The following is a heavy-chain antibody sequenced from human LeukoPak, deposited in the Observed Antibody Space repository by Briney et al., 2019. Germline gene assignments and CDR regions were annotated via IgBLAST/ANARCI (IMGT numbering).Heavy chain of an antibody. D-gene: IGHD6-13*01. Sequence: GGSLRLSCAASGFTFSSYGMHWVRQAPGKGLEWVAFIRYDGSNKYYADSVKGRFTISRDNSKNTLYLQMNSLRAEDTAVYYCAKDRSAAAGLEGGYFQHWGQGTLVTVSS. V-gene: IGHV3-30*02. CDR1: GFTFSSYG. CDR3: AKDRSAAAGLEGGYFQH. CDR2: IRYDGSNK. J-gene: IGHJ1*01.